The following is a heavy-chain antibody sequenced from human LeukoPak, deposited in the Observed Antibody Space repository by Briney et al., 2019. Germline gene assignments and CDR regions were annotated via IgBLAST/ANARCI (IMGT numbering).Heavy chain of an antibody. D-gene: IGHD4-23*01. J-gene: IGHJ3*02. CDR3: ARGADYGGNQSAFDI. Sequence: SETLSLTCAVYGGSFSGYYWSWIRQPPGKGLEWIGEINHSGSTNYNPSLKSRVTISVDTSKNQFSLKLSSVTAADTAVYYCARGADYGGNQSAFDIWGQGTMVTVSS. CDR2: INHSGST. V-gene: IGHV4-34*01. CDR1: GGSFSGYY.